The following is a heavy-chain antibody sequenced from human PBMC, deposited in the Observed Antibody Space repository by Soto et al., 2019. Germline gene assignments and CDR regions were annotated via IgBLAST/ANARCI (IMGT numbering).Heavy chain of an antibody. Sequence: EVQLVESGGGLVKPGGSLRVSCVASGFTFSSYSMNWVRQAPGKGLEWVSSISSLSSYIYYADSVKGRFTISRDNAKNSLYLRMNSLRAEDTAIYYCARGELWFDYWGQGTLVTVSS. D-gene: IGHD5-18*01. J-gene: IGHJ4*02. V-gene: IGHV3-21*01. CDR3: ARGELWFDY. CDR1: GFTFSSYS. CDR2: ISSLSSYI.